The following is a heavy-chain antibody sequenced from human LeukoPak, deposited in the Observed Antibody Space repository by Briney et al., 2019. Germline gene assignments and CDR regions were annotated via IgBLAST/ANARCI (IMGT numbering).Heavy chain of an antibody. Sequence: GASVKVSCKASGYTFTSYGISWVRQAPGQGLEWMGWINPQSGGTTYAQKFQGRVTMTRDTSISTAYMELRSLRSDDTAVYYCARSFVVVAAMYYFDYWGQGTLVTVSS. V-gene: IGHV1-2*02. CDR3: ARSFVVVAAMYYFDY. CDR1: GYTFTSYG. J-gene: IGHJ4*02. CDR2: INPQSGGT. D-gene: IGHD2-15*01.